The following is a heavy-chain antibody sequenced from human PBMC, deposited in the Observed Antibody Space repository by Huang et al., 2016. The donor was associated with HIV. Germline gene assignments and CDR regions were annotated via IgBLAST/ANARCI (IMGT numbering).Heavy chain of an antibody. Sequence: VESGGRLVQPGGSIRLSCVGSTFRFGAYWMSWVRQPPGKGVEWVANIRKDESEKYYVDSVKGRFNISRDNVKKVVFLEMNNVRVEDTATYFCATKTGAMDIWGQGTTVTVS. J-gene: IGHJ6*02. D-gene: IGHD1-7*01. CDR2: IRKDESEK. CDR1: TFRFGAYW. V-gene: IGHV3-7*03. CDR3: ATKTGAMDI.